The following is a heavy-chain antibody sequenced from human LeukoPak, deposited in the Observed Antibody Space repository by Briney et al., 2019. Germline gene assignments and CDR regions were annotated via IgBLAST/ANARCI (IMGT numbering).Heavy chain of an antibody. CDR3: VKDQDEDWGSHRRSPFDN. Sequence: GGSLRLSCEASGFIFNIYGMSWVRQAPRKGLEWVSSISGSAGSASYADSVKGRFTMSRDSSKKTVYLQMNSLRAEDTAVYSCVKDQDEDWGSHRRSPFDNWGQGTLVTVSS. V-gene: IGHV3-23*01. D-gene: IGHD3-16*02. CDR1: GFIFNIYG. J-gene: IGHJ4*02. CDR2: ISGSAGSA.